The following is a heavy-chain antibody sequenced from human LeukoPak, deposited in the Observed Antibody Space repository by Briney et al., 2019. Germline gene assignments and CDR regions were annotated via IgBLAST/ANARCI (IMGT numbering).Heavy chain of an antibody. CDR3: ARGNSGNNFVY. V-gene: IGHV3-74*01. J-gene: IGHJ4*02. Sequence: TGGPLRLSCAASGFTFSTYWMHWVRQAPGKGLVWVSRINSDETIRSYADSVKGRFTISRDNAKNTLYLQMNSLRGEDTAVYYCARGNSGNNFVYGGQGTLVTVSS. CDR1: GFTFSTYW. CDR2: INSDETIR. D-gene: IGHD1-26*01.